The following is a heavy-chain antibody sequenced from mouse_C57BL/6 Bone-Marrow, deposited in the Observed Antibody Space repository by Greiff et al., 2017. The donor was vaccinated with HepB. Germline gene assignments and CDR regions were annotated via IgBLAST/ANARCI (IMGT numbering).Heavy chain of an antibody. CDR2: INPNYGTT. CDR1: GYSFTDYN. CDR3: AREGVTTVVATHYFDY. V-gene: IGHV1-39*01. J-gene: IGHJ2*01. D-gene: IGHD1-1*01. Sequence: ESGPELVKPGASVKISCKASGYSFTDYNMNWVKQSNGKSLEWIGVINPNYGTTSYNQKFKGKATLTVDQSSSTAYMQLNSLTSEDSAVYYCAREGVTTVVATHYFDYWGQGTTLTVSS.